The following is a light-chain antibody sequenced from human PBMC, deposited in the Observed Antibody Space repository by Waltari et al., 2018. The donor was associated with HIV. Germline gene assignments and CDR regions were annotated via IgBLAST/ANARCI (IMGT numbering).Light chain of an antibody. CDR3: AAWRDSLSAVV. CDR1: SSNIGTNY. Sequence: QSVLTQPPSASGTPGQRVTISCSGSSSNIGTNYVYWYQQLPGTAPKLLIYRNNQRPSGGPDRFSGSKSGTSASLAISGLRSEDEADYYCAAWRDSLSAVVFGGGTKLTVL. CDR2: RNN. V-gene: IGLV1-47*01. J-gene: IGLJ2*01.